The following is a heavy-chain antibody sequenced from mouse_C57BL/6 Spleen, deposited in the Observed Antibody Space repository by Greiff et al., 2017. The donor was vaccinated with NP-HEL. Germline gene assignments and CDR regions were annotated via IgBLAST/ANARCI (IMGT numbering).Heavy chain of an antibody. D-gene: IGHD1-1*01. V-gene: IGHV1-62-2*01. Sequence: VQGVESGAELVKPGASVKLSCKASGYTFTEYTIHWVKQRSGQGLEWIGWFYPGSGSIKYNEKFKDKATLTADKSSSTVYMELSRLTSEDSAVYFCARHEESASYYGSSYGYFDVWGTGTTVTVSS. CDR2: FYPGSGSI. CDR3: ARHEESASYYGSSYGYFDV. J-gene: IGHJ1*03. CDR1: GYTFTEYT.